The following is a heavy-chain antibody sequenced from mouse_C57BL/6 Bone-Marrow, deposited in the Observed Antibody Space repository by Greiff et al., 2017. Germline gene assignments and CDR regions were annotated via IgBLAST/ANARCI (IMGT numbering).Heavy chain of an antibody. CDR3: ARGSYYGSRDY. D-gene: IGHD1-1*01. J-gene: IGHJ2*01. CDR1: GYTFTSYW. Sequence: QVQLQQPGAELVMPGASVKLSCKASGYTFTSYWMHWVKQRPGQGLEWIGEIDPSDSYTNYNQKFKGKSTLTVDKSSSTAYMQLSSLTSEDSAVYYCARGSYYGSRDYGGQGTTLTVSS. V-gene: IGHV1-69*01. CDR2: IDPSDSYT.